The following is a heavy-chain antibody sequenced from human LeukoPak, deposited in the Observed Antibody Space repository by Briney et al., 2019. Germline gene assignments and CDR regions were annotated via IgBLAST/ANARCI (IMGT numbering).Heavy chain of an antibody. V-gene: IGHV1-8*01. J-gene: IGHJ3*02. D-gene: IGHD1-26*01. CDR2: MNPNSGNT. Sequence: ASVKVSSKASGYTFTSYDINWVRQATGQGLEWMGWMNPNSGNTGYAQKFQGRVTMTRNTSISTAYMELSSLRSEDTAVYYCAVSIVGAHGVHDAFDIWGQGTMVTVSS. CDR3: AVSIVGAHGVHDAFDI. CDR1: GYTFTSYD.